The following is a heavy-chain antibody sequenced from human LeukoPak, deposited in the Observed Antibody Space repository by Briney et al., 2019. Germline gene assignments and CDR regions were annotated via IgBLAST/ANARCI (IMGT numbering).Heavy chain of an antibody. V-gene: IGHV4-34*01. Sequence: SETLSLTCAVYGGSFSGYYWTWIRQPPGKGLEWIGEINHSGSTNYNPSLKSRVTISVDTSKNQFSLKLSSVPAADTAVYYCARCFHSLLWFGEFPGPDWYFDLWGRGTLVTVSS. J-gene: IGHJ2*01. D-gene: IGHD3-10*01. CDR3: ARCFHSLLWFGEFPGPDWYFDL. CDR1: GGSFSGYY. CDR2: INHSGST.